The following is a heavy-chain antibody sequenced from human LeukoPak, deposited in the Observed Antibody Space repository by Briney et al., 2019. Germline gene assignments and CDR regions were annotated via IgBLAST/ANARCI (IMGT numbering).Heavy chain of an antibody. Sequence: QPGRSLRLSCAASGFTFDDYAMHWVRQAPGKGLEWVSGISWNSGSIGYADSVKGRFTISRDNAKNSLYLQMNSLRAEDTALYYCAKDIAAAGTGWFDPWGQGTLVTVSS. CDR2: ISWNSGSI. J-gene: IGHJ5*02. D-gene: IGHD6-13*01. V-gene: IGHV3-9*01. CDR1: GFTFDDYA. CDR3: AKDIAAAGTGWFDP.